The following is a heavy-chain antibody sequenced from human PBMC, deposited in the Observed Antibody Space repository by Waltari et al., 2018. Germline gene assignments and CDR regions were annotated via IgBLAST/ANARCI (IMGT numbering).Heavy chain of an antibody. V-gene: IGHV7-4-1*02. CDR2: INPNTGTP. CDR3: ARGHDFWSGYQNALDY. D-gene: IGHD3-3*01. CDR1: GYIFTSNA. J-gene: IGHJ4*02. Sequence: QVQLVQSGSELKKPGASVKVSCKASGYIFTSNAINWVRQAPGQGLEGMGWINPNTGTPMYAQGFTERFVFSLDTSVTTAYLQITSLKAEDTAIYYCARGHDFWSGYQNALDYWGQGTLVTVSS.